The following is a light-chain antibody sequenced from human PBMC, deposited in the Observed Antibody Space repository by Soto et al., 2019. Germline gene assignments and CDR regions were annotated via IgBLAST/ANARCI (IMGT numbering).Light chain of an antibody. CDR2: GAS. Sequence: DIQLTQSPSSLSASVGDRLTITCRASQSITTSLNWYQQTPGKAPKVLIFGASNLQSGVPSRFSGSGSGTDFTLTITSLQPEDVATYYCQKYKSAPYTFGPGTKVDVK. CDR1: QSITTS. V-gene: IGKV1-39*01. J-gene: IGKJ3*01. CDR3: QKYKSAPYT.